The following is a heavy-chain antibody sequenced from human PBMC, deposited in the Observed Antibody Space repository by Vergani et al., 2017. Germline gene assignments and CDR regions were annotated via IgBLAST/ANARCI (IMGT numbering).Heavy chain of an antibody. D-gene: IGHD3-22*01. Sequence: QGQLAQSGAEVKKPGSSVKVSCKASGGTLSSNSISWVRQAPGQGLEWMGRIIPIFGTTSYAQKFQGRVTILADESTSTAYMELSSLRSEDTAVYYCARSSGYYSYYFDFWGQGTLVTVSS. J-gene: IGHJ4*02. CDR2: IIPIFGTT. CDR3: ARSSGYYSYYFDF. CDR1: GGTLSSNS. V-gene: IGHV1-69*13.